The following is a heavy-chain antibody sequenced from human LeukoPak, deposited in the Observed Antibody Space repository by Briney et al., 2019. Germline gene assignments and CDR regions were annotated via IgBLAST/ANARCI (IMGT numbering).Heavy chain of an antibody. CDR1: GGTFSSYA. CDR3: ARGFRIAAAGTGY. V-gene: IGHV1-69*05. Sequence: SVKVSCKASGGTFSSYAISWVRQAPGQGLEWMGRIIPIFGTANYAQKFQGRVTMTRNTSISTAYMELSSLRSEDTAVYYCARGFRIAAAGTGYWGQGTLVTVSS. CDR2: IIPIFGTA. J-gene: IGHJ4*02. D-gene: IGHD6-13*01.